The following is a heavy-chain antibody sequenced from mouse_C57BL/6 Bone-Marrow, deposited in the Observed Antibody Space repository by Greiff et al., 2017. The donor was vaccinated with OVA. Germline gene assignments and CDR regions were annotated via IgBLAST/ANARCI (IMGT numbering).Heavy chain of an antibody. J-gene: IGHJ2*01. V-gene: IGHV1-4*01. CDR3: ARDTLFDY. Sequence: LQESGAELARPGASVKMSCKASGYTFTSYTMHWVKQRPGQGLEWIGYINPSSGYTKYNQKFKDKATLTADKSSSTAYMQLSSLTSDDAAVYYCARDTLFDYWGQGTTLTVSS. CDR1: GYTFTSYT. CDR2: INPSSGYT.